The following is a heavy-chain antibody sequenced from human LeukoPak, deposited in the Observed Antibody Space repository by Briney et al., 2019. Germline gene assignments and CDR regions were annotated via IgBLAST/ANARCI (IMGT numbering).Heavy chain of an antibody. CDR1: GFTFSSYS. Sequence: GGSLRLSCAASGFTFSSYSMNWVRQAPGKGLEWGSYISGSSSTIYYADSVKGRFTISRDNGRNTLYLQMNNLRAEDTAVYYCARYCGGDCYGMDVWGQGTTVTVSS. CDR2: ISGSSSTI. D-gene: IGHD2-21*01. CDR3: ARYCGGDCYGMDV. J-gene: IGHJ6*02. V-gene: IGHV3-48*01.